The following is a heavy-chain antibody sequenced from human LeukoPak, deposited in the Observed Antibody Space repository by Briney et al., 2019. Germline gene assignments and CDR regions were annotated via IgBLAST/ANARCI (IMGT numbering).Heavy chain of an antibody. CDR1: GFTFSSYA. D-gene: IGHD6-19*01. Sequence: PGGSLRLSCAASGFTFSSYAMSWVRQAPGKGLEWVSGISWNSGSIGYADSVKGRFTISRDNAKNSLYLQMNSLRAEDTALYYCAKDLTVAGIYYYYGMDVWGQGTTVTVSS. CDR2: ISWNSGSI. CDR3: AKDLTVAGIYYYYGMDV. J-gene: IGHJ6*02. V-gene: IGHV3-9*01.